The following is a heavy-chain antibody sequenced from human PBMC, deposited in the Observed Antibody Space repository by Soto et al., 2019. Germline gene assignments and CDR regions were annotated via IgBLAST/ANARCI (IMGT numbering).Heavy chain of an antibody. CDR2: IDPSDSYT. CDR1: GYSFTTYW. Sequence: GESLKISCKGSGYSFTTYWISWVRQMPGKGLEWMGRIDPSDSYTNYSPSFQGHVTISADKSISTAYLQWSSLKASDTAMYYCPSLLHSSSCYSYSYGMDVGGQGPRSPSPQ. J-gene: IGHJ6*01. D-gene: IGHD6-13*01. CDR3: PSLLHSSSCYSYSYGMDV. V-gene: IGHV5-10-1*01.